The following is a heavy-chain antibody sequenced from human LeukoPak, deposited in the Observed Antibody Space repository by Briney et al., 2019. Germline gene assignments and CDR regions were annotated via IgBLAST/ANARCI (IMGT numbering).Heavy chain of an antibody. CDR2: IIPIFGTA. V-gene: IGHV1-69*06. D-gene: IGHD4-17*01. CDR1: GGTFSSYA. J-gene: IGHJ3*02. CDR3: ARAPDTVDAFDI. Sequence: SVKVSCKASGGTFSSYAISWVRQAPGQGLEWMGGIIPIFGTANYAQKFQGRVTITADKSTSTGYMELSSLRSEGTAVYYCARAPDTVDAFDIWGQGTMVTVSS.